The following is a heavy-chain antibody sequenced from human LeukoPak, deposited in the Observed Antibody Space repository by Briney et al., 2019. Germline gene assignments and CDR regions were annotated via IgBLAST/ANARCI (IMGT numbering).Heavy chain of an antibody. D-gene: IGHD4-23*01. CDR2: VNPDSGGT. CDR1: GYPFPDYY. J-gene: IGHJ6*02. Sequence: GASVKVSCKASGYPFPDYYMHWERQAPGQGLEWMGWVNPDSGGTKFAHKFQGRATMTTDTSISTAYMELSRLRSDDTAVYYCAGGRWPVNPVYYYYYGMHVWGQGTKVTVCS. V-gene: IGHV1-2*07. CDR3: AGGRWPVNPVYYYYYGMHV.